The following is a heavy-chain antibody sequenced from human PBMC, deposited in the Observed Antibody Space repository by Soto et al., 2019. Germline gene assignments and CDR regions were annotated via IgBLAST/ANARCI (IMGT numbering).Heavy chain of an antibody. CDR1: GASIGGFY. CDR3: VRDGTKTLRDWFDP. CDR2: IYATGTT. J-gene: IGHJ5*02. D-gene: IGHD1-1*01. Sequence: LSLTCTVSGASIGGFYSSWIRKSAGKGLEWIGRIYATGTTDYNPSLKSRVMMSVDTSKKQFSLKLRSVTAADTAVYYCVRDGTKTLRDWFDPWGQGISVTSPQ. V-gene: IGHV4-4*07.